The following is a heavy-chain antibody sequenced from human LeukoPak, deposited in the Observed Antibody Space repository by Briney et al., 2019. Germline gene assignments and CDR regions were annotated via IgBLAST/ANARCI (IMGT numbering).Heavy chain of an antibody. CDR2: ISWNSGSI. J-gene: IGHJ4*02. CDR1: GFTFDDYA. D-gene: IGHD3-22*01. V-gene: IGHV3-9*01. CDR3: AKDFRYYYDSSGPLGYFDY. Sequence: GRSLRLSCAASGFTFDDYAMHWVRQAPGKGLEWVSGISWNSGSIGYADSVEGRFTISRDNAKNSLYLQMNSLRAEDTALYYCAKDFRYYYDSSGPLGYFDYWGQGTLVTVSS.